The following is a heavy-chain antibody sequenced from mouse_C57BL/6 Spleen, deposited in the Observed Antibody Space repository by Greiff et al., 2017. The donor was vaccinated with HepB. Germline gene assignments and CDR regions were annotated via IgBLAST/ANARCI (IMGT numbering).Heavy chain of an antibody. D-gene: IGHD1-1*01. CDR3: ARGGRYYGRMYFDV. J-gene: IGHJ1*03. CDR2: ISSGSSTI. V-gene: IGHV5-17*01. Sequence: EVQRVESGGGLVKPGGSLKLSCAASGFTFSDYGMHWVRQAPEKGLEWVAYISSGSSTIYYADTVKGRFTISRDNAKNTLFLQMTSLRSEDTAMYYCARGGRYYGRMYFDVWGTGTTVTVSS. CDR1: GFTFSDYG.